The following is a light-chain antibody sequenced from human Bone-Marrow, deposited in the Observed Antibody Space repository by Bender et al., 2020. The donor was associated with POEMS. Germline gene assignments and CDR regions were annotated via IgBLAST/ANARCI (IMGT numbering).Light chain of an antibody. CDR2: DVS. CDR3: SSYTSSSTPYV. CDR1: TSNVGDYDH. V-gene: IGLV2-14*01. Sequence: QSALTQPRSVSGSPGQSVTISCTGTTSNVGDYDHVSWYQHHPGKAPKLVIFDVSNRPSGISHRFAGSKSGNTASLTISGLQAEDEADYYCSSYTSSSTPYVFGTGTKVTVL. J-gene: IGLJ1*01.